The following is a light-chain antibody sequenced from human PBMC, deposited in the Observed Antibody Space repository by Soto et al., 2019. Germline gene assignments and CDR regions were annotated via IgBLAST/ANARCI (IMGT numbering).Light chain of an antibody. Sequence: EIVFTQSPGTLSLSPGERATLSCRASQSVSSSYLAWYQQKPGQAPRLLIYGASSRATGIPDRFGGSGSGTDFTLTISRLEPEDFAVYYCQQYGTSPWKFGQGTKVDIK. CDR3: QQYGTSPWK. J-gene: IGKJ1*01. CDR1: QSVSSSY. V-gene: IGKV3-20*01. CDR2: GAS.